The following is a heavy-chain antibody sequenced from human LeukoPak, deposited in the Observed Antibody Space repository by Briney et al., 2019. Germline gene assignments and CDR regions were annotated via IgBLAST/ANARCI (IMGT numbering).Heavy chain of an antibody. CDR1: GGSISDGGFY. CDR3: ARAGGFFSPFGY. CDR2: IYYSGST. J-gene: IGHJ4*02. D-gene: IGHD3-3*01. Sequence: SQTLSLTCTVSGGSISDGGFYWSWIRQHPEKGLEWIGYIYYSGSTYYNPSLKSRVTISVDTSKNQFSLKLSSVTAADTAVYYCARAGGFFSPFGYWGQGTLVTVSS. V-gene: IGHV4-31*03.